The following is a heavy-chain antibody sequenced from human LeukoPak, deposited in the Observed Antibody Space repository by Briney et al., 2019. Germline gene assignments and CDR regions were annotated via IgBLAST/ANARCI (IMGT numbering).Heavy chain of an antibody. J-gene: IGHJ4*02. V-gene: IGHV4-34*01. D-gene: IGHD2-15*01. CDR1: GGSFYGYY. CDR2: INHSGST. Sequence: SETLSLTCAVYGGSFYGYYWSWIRQPPGKGLEWIGEINHSGSTNYNPSLKSRVTISVDMSENQFSLKLTSVTAADTAVYLCASSRYCSGGSCSLPGYWGQGTLVTVSS. CDR3: ASSRYCSGGSCSLPGY.